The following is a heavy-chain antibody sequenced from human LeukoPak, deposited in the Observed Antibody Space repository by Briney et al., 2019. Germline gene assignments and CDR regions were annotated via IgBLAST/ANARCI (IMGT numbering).Heavy chain of an antibody. J-gene: IGHJ6*03. Sequence: GGSLRLSCAASGFTFSSYSMNWVRQAPGKGLEWVSSISSSSSYIYYADSVKGRFTISRDNAKNSLYLQMNSLRAEDTAVYYCARDAGYSSSWYYHYYYYYMDVWGKGTTATVSS. CDR2: ISSSSSYI. CDR1: GFTFSSYS. CDR3: ARDAGYSSSWYYHYYYYYMDV. V-gene: IGHV3-21*01. D-gene: IGHD6-13*01.